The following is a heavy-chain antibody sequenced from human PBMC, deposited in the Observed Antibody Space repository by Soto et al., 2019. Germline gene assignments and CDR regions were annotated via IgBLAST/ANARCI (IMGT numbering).Heavy chain of an antibody. J-gene: IGHJ4*02. CDR2: ISGSGGST. Sequence: GGSLSLSCAASGFTFSSYAMSWVRQAPGKGLEWVSAISGSGGSTYYADSVKGRFTISRDNSKNTLYLQMNSLRAEDTAVYYCAKTDCSGGSCYSDYWGQGTLVTVSS. V-gene: IGHV3-23*01. CDR1: GFTFSSYA. CDR3: AKTDCSGGSCYSDY. D-gene: IGHD2-15*01.